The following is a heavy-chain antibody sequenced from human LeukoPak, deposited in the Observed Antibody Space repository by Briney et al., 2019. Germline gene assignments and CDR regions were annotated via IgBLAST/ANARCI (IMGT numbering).Heavy chain of an antibody. CDR1: GFTFSSYG. J-gene: IGHJ4*02. Sequence: GGSLRLSCAASGFTFSSYGMHWVRQAPGKGLEWVAFIRYDGSNKYYADSVKGRFTISRDNSKNTLYLQMNSLRAEDTAVYYCAKDPTTVTRGYFDYWGQGSLVTVSS. CDR3: AKDPTTVTRGYFDY. D-gene: IGHD4-17*01. CDR2: IRYDGSNK. V-gene: IGHV3-30*02.